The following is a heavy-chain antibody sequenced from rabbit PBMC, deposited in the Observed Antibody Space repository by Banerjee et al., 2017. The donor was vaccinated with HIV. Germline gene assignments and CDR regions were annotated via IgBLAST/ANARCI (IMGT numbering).Heavy chain of an antibody. V-gene: IGHV1S43*01. D-gene: IGHD6-1*01. CDR3: ARAAGYVGYGHAYFGL. CDR2: MDAGSSDST. J-gene: IGHJ4*01. CDR1: ELDFTSSG. Sequence: QEQLVESGGGLVTLGGSLKLSCKASELDFTSSGISWVRQAPGKGLEWIACMDAGSSDSTWYASWVNGRFTISRSTSLNTVDLKMTSLTAADTASYFCARAAGYVGYGHAYFGLWGPGTLVTVS.